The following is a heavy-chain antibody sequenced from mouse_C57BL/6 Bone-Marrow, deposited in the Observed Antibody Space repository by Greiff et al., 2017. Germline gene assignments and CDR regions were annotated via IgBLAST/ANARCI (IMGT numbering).Heavy chain of an antibody. Sequence: VQLQQPGAELVKPGASVKMSCKASGYTFTSYWITWVKQRPGQGLEWIGDLYPGSGSTKYNEKFKSKATLTVDTSSSTAYMQLSSLTSEYSAVYYCSRAQLRRPYFDYWGQGTTLTVSS. J-gene: IGHJ2*01. CDR1: GYTFTSYW. CDR3: SRAQLRRPYFDY. V-gene: IGHV1-55*01. D-gene: IGHD2-4*01. CDR2: LYPGSGST.